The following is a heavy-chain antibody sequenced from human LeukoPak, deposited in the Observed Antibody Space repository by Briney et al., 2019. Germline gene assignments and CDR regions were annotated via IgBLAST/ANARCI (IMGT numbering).Heavy chain of an antibody. V-gene: IGHV3-23*01. CDR1: GFTFSNYA. CDR3: AKGRIAAAGTGSSGDY. D-gene: IGHD6-13*01. J-gene: IGHJ4*02. Sequence: GGSLRLSCGASGFTFSNYAMSWVRQAPGKGLEWVSGINDNGSTRFYAASVKGRFTSSRDNPKNTLYLQMNGLRVEDTAVYYCAKGRIAAAGTGSSGDYWGQGTLVTVSS. CDR2: INDNGSTR.